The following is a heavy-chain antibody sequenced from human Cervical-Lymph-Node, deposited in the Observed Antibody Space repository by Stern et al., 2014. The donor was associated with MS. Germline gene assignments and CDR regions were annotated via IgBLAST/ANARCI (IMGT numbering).Heavy chain of an antibody. Sequence: QVQLVQSGTEVKKPRASVKVSCKASGDTFGTYGVNWVRQAPGQRLEWLGWISGYKGNTNYAQRLQGRVTLTTDTSTTTAYMELRSLRSDDTAVYYCAIMGTNGIDVWGQGTTVTVSS. V-gene: IGHV1-18*01. CDR1: GDTFGTYG. CDR2: ISGYKGNT. J-gene: IGHJ6*02. D-gene: IGHD5-18*01. CDR3: AIMGTNGIDV.